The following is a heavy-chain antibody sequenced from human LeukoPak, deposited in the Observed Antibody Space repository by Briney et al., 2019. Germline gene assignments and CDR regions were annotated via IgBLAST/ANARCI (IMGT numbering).Heavy chain of an antibody. Sequence: SQTLSLTCNVSGASVNSGLNYWSWLRQPAGKGLECLGRVYTSGNTNYNPSFESRVTISMDTSKNQFSLKLTSVTAADTAVYYCARYWDVFDMWGQGTMVTVSS. V-gene: IGHV4-61*02. CDR1: GASVNSGLNY. J-gene: IGHJ3*02. CDR2: VYTSGNT. CDR3: ARYWDVFDM. D-gene: IGHD1-26*01.